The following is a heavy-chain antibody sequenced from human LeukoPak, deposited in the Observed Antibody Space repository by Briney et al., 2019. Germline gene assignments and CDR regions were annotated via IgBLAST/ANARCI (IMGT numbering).Heavy chain of an antibody. CDR2: ISWNSGSI. Sequence: GGSLRLSCAASGFTFDDYAMHWVRQAPGKGLEWVSGISWNSGSIGYADSVKGRFTISRDNAKNSLYLQMNSLRAEDTALYYCAKDTVPYCSGGSCYNDYFDYWGQGTLVTVSS. V-gene: IGHV3-9*01. D-gene: IGHD2-15*01. J-gene: IGHJ4*02. CDR1: GFTFDDYA. CDR3: AKDTVPYCSGGSCYNDYFDY.